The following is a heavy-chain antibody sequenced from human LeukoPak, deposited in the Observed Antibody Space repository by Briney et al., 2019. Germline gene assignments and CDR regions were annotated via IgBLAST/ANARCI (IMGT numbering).Heavy chain of an antibody. CDR2: IRYDGSNK. CDR3: ARKALGGSSDHDAFDI. Sequence: PGGSLRLSCAASGFTFSSYGMHWVRQAPGKGLEWVAFIRYDGSNKYYADSVKGRFTISRENAKTSLDLQMNSLRAEDTAVYFCARKALGGSSDHDAFDIWGQGTMVTVSS. CDR1: GFTFSSYG. J-gene: IGHJ3*02. V-gene: IGHV3-30*02. D-gene: IGHD2-2*01.